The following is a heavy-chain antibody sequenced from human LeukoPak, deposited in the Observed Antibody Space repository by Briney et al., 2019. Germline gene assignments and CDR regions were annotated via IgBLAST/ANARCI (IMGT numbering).Heavy chain of an antibody. CDR3: ARDGYGYSYDY. V-gene: IGHV3-20*04. D-gene: IGHD5-18*01. CDR2: INWNGGST. Sequence: PGGPLRPSCAASGFPFDGFGMGWVRQAPGRGLEGVSGINWNGGSTVYVDSVKGRFTIYRDNAKNLLYLQMNSLRVEDTALYYCARDGYGYSYDYWGQGTLVTVSS. CDR1: GFPFDGFG. J-gene: IGHJ4*02.